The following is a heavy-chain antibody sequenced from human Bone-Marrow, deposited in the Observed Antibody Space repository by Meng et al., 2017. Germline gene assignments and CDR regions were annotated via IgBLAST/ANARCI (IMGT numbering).Heavy chain of an antibody. CDR2: IIPIFGTA. V-gene: IGHV1-69*01. D-gene: IGHD1-26*01. CDR3: AREPGPRVGWFDP. J-gene: IGHJ5*02. Sequence: QVELVQCGAEVKKPGSSAKASCKASGGTFSSYAISWVRQAPGQGLEWMGGIIPIFGTANYAQKFQGRVTITADESTSTAYMELSSLRSEDTAVYYCAREPGPRVGWFDPWGQGTLVTVSS. CDR1: GGTFSSYA.